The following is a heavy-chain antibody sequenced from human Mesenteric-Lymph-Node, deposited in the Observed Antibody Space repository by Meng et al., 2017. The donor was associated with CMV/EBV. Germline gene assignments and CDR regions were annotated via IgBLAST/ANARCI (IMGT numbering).Heavy chain of an antibody. V-gene: IGHV3-7*01. CDR2: IKQDGSEK. CDR1: GFTFSSYW. Sequence: GGSLRLSCAASGFTFSSYWMSWVRQAPGKGLEWVANIKQDGSEKYYVDSVKGRFTISRDNAKNSLYLQMNSLRAEDTAVYYCARDRYSGHDYYYYGMDVWGQGTTVTVSS. CDR3: ARDRYSGHDYYYYGMDV. D-gene: IGHD5-12*01. J-gene: IGHJ6*02.